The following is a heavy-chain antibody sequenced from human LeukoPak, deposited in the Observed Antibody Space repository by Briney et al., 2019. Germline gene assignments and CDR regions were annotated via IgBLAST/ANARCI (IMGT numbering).Heavy chain of an antibody. CDR3: ARGRSTGYPYYFEY. CDR2: MNPNSGST. D-gene: IGHD5-12*01. CDR1: GYTFTHYD. J-gene: IGHJ4*02. V-gene: IGHV1-8*03. Sequence: RASVKVSCQASGYTFTHYDINWVRPATGQGLAWMGWMNPNSGSTGYAQKFQGRVTITRNTSISTAYMELSGLRSEDTAVYYCARGRSTGYPYYFEYWGQGTLVTVSS.